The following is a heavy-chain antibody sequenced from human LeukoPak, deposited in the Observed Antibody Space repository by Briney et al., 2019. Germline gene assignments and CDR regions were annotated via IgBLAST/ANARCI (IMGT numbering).Heavy chain of an antibody. D-gene: IGHD6-6*01. CDR1: GGTFSSYA. CDR2: IIPIFGTA. CDR3: AREGYSSSSGDY. Sequence: SVKVSCKASGGTFSSYAINWVRQAPGQGLEWMGGIIPIFGTANYAQKFQGRVTITADESTSTAYMELSSLRSEDTAVYYCAREGYSSSSGDYWGQGTLVTVSS. J-gene: IGHJ4*02. V-gene: IGHV1-69*13.